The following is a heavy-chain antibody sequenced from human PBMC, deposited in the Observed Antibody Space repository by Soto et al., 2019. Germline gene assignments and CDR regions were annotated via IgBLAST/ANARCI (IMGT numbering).Heavy chain of an antibody. D-gene: IGHD3-9*01. J-gene: IGHJ2*01. CDR3: ARHFDVDPSLDQYYFDL. Sequence: QVQLQESGPGLVKPSETLSLTCTVSGVSITPYFWSWIRQPAGKAPEWVGHIYASGRTTYNPSLKSRVTMSASQTQVSLRLTSVTAADTAVYYCARHFDVDPSLDQYYFDLWGRGALVTVSS. V-gene: IGHV4-4*07. CDR2: IYASGRT. CDR1: GVSITPYF.